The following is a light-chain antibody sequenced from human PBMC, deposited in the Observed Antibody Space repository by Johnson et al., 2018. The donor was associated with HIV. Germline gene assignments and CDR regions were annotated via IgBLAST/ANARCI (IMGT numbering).Light chain of an antibody. CDR3: GTWDISLSHYV. V-gene: IGLV1-51*01. J-gene: IGLJ1*01. CDR1: SSNIENNY. Sequence: QSVLTQPPSVSAAPGQKVTISCSGSSSNIENNYVSWYQQLPGTAPKLLIYDNNKRPSGTPDRFSGSKSGTSATLGITGLQTGDEAYYYCGTWDISLSHYVFGTGTKVTVL. CDR2: DNN.